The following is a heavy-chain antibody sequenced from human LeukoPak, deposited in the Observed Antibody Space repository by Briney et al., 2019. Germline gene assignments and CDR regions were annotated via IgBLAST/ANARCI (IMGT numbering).Heavy chain of an antibody. CDR3: ASEGIAAAGTGYFDY. V-gene: IGHV4-59*11. CDR2: IYYSGST. CDR1: GGSISSHY. Sequence: PSETLSLTCTVSGGSISSHYWSWIWQPPGKGLEWIGYIYYSGSTNYNPSLKSRVTISVDTSKNQFSLKLSSVTAADTAVYYCASEGIAAAGTGYFDYWGQGTLVTVSS. D-gene: IGHD6-13*01. J-gene: IGHJ4*02.